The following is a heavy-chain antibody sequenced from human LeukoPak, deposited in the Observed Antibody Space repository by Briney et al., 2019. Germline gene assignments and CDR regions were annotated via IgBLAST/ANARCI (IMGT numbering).Heavy chain of an antibody. CDR2: IYSDGST. CDR3: ARDGGYSYGYGFDY. Sequence: GGSLRLSCAASGFIVSNNYMSWVRQAPGKGLEWVSVIYSDGSTYYADSVKGRFTISSDNSKNTLYLQMNSLRAEDTAVYYCARDGGYSYGYGFDYWGQGTLVTVSS. V-gene: IGHV3-53*01. J-gene: IGHJ4*02. D-gene: IGHD5-18*01. CDR1: GFIVSNNY.